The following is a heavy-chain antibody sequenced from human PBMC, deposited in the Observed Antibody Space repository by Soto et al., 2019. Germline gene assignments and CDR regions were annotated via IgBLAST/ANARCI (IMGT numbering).Heavy chain of an antibody. CDR2: ISGSGGST. Sequence: PGGSLRLSCAASGFTFSSYAMSWVRQAPGKGLEWVSAISGSGGSTYYADSVKGRFTISRDNSKNTLYLQMNSLRAEDTAVYYCALDYYGSGSDYYFDYWGQGTLVTVSS. D-gene: IGHD3-10*01. CDR1: GFTFSSYA. CDR3: ALDYYGSGSDYYFDY. J-gene: IGHJ4*02. V-gene: IGHV3-23*01.